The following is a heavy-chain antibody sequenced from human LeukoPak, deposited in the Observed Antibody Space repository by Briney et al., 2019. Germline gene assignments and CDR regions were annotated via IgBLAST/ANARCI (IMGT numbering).Heavy chain of an antibody. Sequence: SETLSLTCAVYGGSFSGYYWSWIRQPPGKGLEWIGEINHSGSTNYNPSLKSRVTISVDTSKNQFSLKLGSVTAADTAVYYCARVPVAYCGGDCSSDYWGQGTLVTVSS. D-gene: IGHD2-21*02. J-gene: IGHJ4*02. CDR1: GGSFSGYY. V-gene: IGHV4-34*01. CDR3: ARVPVAYCGGDCSSDY. CDR2: INHSGST.